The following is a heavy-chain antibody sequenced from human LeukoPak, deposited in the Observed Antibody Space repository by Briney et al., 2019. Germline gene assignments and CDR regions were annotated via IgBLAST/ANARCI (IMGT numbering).Heavy chain of an antibody. Sequence: SETLSLTCTVSGGSISSYYWSWIRQPPGKGLEWIGYIYYSGSTNYNPPLKSRVTISVDTSKNQFSLKLRSVTAADTAVEYCARHRRGYSYGYLGYFDYWGQGTLVTVSS. CDR2: IYYSGST. V-gene: IGHV4-59*08. D-gene: IGHD5-18*01. CDR1: GGSISSYY. J-gene: IGHJ4*02. CDR3: ARHRRGYSYGYLGYFDY.